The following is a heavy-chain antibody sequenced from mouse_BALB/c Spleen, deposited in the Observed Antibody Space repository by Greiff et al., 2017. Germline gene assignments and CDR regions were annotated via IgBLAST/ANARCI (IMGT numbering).Heavy chain of an antibody. CDR3: ASITNDY. V-gene: IGHV14-1*02. Sequence: EVKLVESGAELVRPGALVKLSCKASGFNIKDYYMHWVKQRPEQGLEWIGWIDPENGNTIYDPKFQGKASITADTSSNTAYLQLSSLTSEDTAVYYCASITNDYWGQGTTLTVSS. D-gene: IGHD2-4*01. CDR1: GFNIKDYY. J-gene: IGHJ2*01. CDR2: IDPENGNT.